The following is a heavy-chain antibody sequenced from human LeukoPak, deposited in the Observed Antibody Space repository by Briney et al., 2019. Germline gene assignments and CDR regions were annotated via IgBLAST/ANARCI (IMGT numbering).Heavy chain of an antibody. CDR1: GGSISRSTYY. Sequence: PSETLSLTCTVSGGSISRSTYYWGWIRQPPGKGLEWIGSIYNSGSTYYNPSLKSRVTISVDTSKNQFSLKLSSVTAADTAVYYCARHGSGYSSVFDYWGQGTLVTVSS. CDR2: IYNSGST. J-gene: IGHJ4*02. V-gene: IGHV4-39*01. D-gene: IGHD6-19*01. CDR3: ARHGSGYSSVFDY.